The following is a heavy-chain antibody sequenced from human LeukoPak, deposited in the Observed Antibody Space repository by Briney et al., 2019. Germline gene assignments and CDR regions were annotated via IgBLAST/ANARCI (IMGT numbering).Heavy chain of an antibody. CDR1: GFTFSSYA. CDR3: AKGDYSTGTVYLDY. J-gene: IGHJ4*02. D-gene: IGHD4-11*01. Sequence: GGSLRLSCAASGFTFSSYAMTWVRRAPGKGLECVSTVSDSGINSYADSVKGRFTISRDNSRSTLYLQMNRLRAEDTAVYYCAKGDYSTGTVYLDYWGKGTLVTVSS. CDR2: VSDSGINS. V-gene: IGHV3-23*01.